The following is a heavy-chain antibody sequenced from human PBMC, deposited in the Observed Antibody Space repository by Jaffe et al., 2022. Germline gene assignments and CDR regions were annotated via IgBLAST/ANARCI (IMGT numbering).Heavy chain of an antibody. D-gene: IGHD3-10*01. CDR3: ARDRNYYGSGSYEL. CDR1: GGSISSGRFY. J-gene: IGHJ4*02. V-gene: IGHV4-61*02. CDR2: IYTTGST. Sequence: QVQLQESGPGLVKPSQTLSLTCIVSGGSISSGRFYWSWIRQPAGKGLEFIGRIYTTGSTNYNPSLKSRVTISIDTSKNQFSLKLTSVTAADTAVYYCARDRNYYGSGSYELWGQGTLVTVSS.